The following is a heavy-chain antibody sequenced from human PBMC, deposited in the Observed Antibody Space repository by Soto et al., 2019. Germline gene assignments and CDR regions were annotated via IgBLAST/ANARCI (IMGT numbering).Heavy chain of an antibody. V-gene: IGHV4-30-2*01. D-gene: IGHD6-6*01. CDR3: ARRIAVRPRKNWFDT. J-gene: IGHJ5*02. CDR2: IYPSGST. Sequence: QLQLQESGSGLVKPSQSLSLTCAVSGDSISSGGHSWSWSRQPPGQGLEWLGYIYPSGSTYYNPSLENRDTLSVDSPSNQFSLKLTSVTAADTAVYYCARRIAVRPRKNWFDTWGQGICGQRLL. CDR1: GDSISSGGHS.